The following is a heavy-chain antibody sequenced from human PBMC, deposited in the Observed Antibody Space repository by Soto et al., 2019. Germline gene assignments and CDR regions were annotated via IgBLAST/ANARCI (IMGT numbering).Heavy chain of an antibody. D-gene: IGHD2-15*01. CDR1: DNRFSTYG. J-gene: IGHJ3*02. Sequence: GASVKVSCKPSDNRFSTYGITWVRQAPGRGLEWMAWTNFYSGNSRYGQKFQGRVTVTTDTSTSTAYLEVRSLKSDDTAIYYCAQGTVYCSANSCYGDDAFDIWGQGTMVTVSS. V-gene: IGHV1-18*04. CDR2: TNFYSGNS. CDR3: AQGTVYCSANSCYGDDAFDI.